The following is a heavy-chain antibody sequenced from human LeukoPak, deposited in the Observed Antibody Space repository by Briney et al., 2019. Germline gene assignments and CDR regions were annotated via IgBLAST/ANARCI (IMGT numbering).Heavy chain of an antibody. J-gene: IGHJ4*02. CDR3: ARGHYYYDSSGYDY. CDR2: IYTSGST. D-gene: IGHD3-22*01. CDR1: GGSISSYY. V-gene: IGHV4-4*07. Sequence: SETLSLTCTVSGGSISSYYWSWIRQPAGKGLEWIGRIYTSGSTNYNPSLKSRVTMSVDTSKNQFSLKLSSVTAADTAVYYCARGHYYYDSSGYDYWGQGTLVTVSS.